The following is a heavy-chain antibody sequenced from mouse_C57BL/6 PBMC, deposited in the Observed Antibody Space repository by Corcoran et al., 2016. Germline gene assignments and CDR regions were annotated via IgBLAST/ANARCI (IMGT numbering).Heavy chain of an antibody. CDR2: INPNNGGT. Sequence: EVQLQQSGPELVKPGASVKIPCKASGYKFTDYNMDWVKQSHGKSLEWIGDINPNNGGTIYNQKFKGKATLTVDKSSSTAYMELRSLTSEDTAVYYCARRAAQATFYFDYWGQGTTLTVSS. CDR1: GYKFTDYN. D-gene: IGHD3-2*02. J-gene: IGHJ2*01. CDR3: ARRAAQATFYFDY. V-gene: IGHV1-18*01.